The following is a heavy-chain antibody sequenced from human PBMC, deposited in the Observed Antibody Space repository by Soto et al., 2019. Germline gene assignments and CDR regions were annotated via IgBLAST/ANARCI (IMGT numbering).Heavy chain of an antibody. D-gene: IGHD2-21*01. Sequence: EVQLLESGGGLVQPGGSLRLSGAASRFTFRNYAMSWLRQAPGKGLEWVSGINDRGVSRYYADSVKGRFTISRDNSKNKLSLQMTSVRVEDTAVYYCAIILYGGDCFDLWGRGTMVTVSS. CDR3: AIILYGGDCFDL. CDR1: RFTFRNYA. V-gene: IGHV3-23*01. CDR2: INDRGVSR. J-gene: IGHJ2*01.